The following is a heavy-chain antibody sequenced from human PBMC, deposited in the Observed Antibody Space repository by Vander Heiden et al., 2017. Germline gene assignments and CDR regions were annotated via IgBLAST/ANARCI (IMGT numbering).Heavy chain of an antibody. V-gene: IGHV3-23*01. CDR2: ISGSGGTT. Sequence: EVQLLESGGGLVQPGGSLRISCAASGFTFSSYAMSWVRQAPGKGLEWVSAISGSGGTTYYADSVKGRFTISRDNSKNTLYLQMNSLRAEDTAVYYCAKKDYYDSSGPPRYWGQGTLVTVSS. CDR1: GFTFSSYA. D-gene: IGHD3-22*01. CDR3: AKKDYYDSSGPPRY. J-gene: IGHJ4*02.